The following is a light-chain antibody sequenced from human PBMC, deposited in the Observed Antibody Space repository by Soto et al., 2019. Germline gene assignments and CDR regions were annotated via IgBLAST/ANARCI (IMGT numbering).Light chain of an antibody. Sequence: ERVMTQSPATLSLSPGERATLSCRASQSVSSNVAWYQQIPGQTPRLLIYGASTRATGIPARFSGSGSGTEFTLTISSLQSEDFAVYYCHQYDDGPYTFGQGTKVDIK. J-gene: IGKJ2*01. V-gene: IGKV3-15*01. CDR2: GAS. CDR1: QSVSSN. CDR3: HQYDDGPYT.